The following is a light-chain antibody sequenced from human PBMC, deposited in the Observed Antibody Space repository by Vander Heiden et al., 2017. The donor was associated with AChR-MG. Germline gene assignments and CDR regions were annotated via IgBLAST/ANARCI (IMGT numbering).Light chain of an antibody. V-gene: IGLV10-54*04. CDR3: SAWDSDLSAVL. Sequence: QAGLTQPPSVSEALGQTPPVTCPRNKNKVRNQGAAWLQQHPGHPPNPLSARQHSRASGISERFSTSRSGNTASLTITGLQPEDEADYYCSAWDSDLSAVLFGGGTKLTVL. CDR1: KNKVRNQG. CDR2: RQH. J-gene: IGLJ2*01.